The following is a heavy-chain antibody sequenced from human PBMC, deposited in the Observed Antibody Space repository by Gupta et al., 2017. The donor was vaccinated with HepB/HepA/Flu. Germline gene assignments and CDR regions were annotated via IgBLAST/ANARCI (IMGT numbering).Heavy chain of an antibody. J-gene: IGHJ4*02. Sequence: VQLVQSGAELKKSGESLKISCQGSAYSFSKYWIGLVRQMPGRGLEWMGIVYPDDSDTRYSPPFQGQVTISADKSISTAFLQWSSLKASDTAMYYCARLYYYDGRGFYLKGFDYWGQGTLVTVSS. CDR2: VYPDDSDT. CDR1: AYSFSKYW. D-gene: IGHD3-22*01. CDR3: ARLYYYDGRGFYLKGFDY. V-gene: IGHV5-51*01.